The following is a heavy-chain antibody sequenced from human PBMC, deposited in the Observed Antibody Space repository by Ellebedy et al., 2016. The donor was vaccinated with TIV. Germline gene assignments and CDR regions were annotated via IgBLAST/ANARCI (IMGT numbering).Heavy chain of an antibody. Sequence: MPSETLSLTCTVSGGSISSYYWSWIRQPPGKGLEWIGYIYYSGSTNYNPSLKSRVTISVDTSKNQFSLKLSSVTAADTAVYYCARDGSRYGDYNFDYWGQGTLVTVSS. CDR3: ARDGSRYGDYNFDY. CDR1: GGSISSYY. V-gene: IGHV4-59*01. CDR2: IYYSGST. D-gene: IGHD4-17*01. J-gene: IGHJ4*02.